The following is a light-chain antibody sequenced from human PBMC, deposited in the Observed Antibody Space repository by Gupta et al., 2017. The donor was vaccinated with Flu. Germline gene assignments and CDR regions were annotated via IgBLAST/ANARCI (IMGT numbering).Light chain of an antibody. J-gene: IGLJ3*02. CDR3: QTGDTGIRV. Sequence: VKTNCTRSSGNRSEAREWFEQQTAKDPRYMMRLDSDGSHSTGDVRSDRCSGSSSGADRYLTIASVQDEDEDDYYWQTGDTGIRVFGGGTKLTVL. CDR1: SGNRSEA. CDR2: LDSDGSH. V-gene: IGLV4-69*01.